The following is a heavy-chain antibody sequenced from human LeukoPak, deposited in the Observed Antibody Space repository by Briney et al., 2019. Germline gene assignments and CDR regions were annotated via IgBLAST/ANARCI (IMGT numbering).Heavy chain of an antibody. D-gene: IGHD3-22*01. CDR3: AKMISLIVVAGSYFDY. CDR1: GFTFSSYA. J-gene: IGHJ4*02. V-gene: IGHV3-23*01. Sequence: GASLRLSCAASGFTFSSYAMRWVRHTPGKGLEWVASIKHGGGTTPYADSVKGRLTIPRDNYENTLYLQMYNLRAEDTALYYCAKMISLIVVAGSYFDYWGQGTLVTLSS. CDR2: IKHGGGTT.